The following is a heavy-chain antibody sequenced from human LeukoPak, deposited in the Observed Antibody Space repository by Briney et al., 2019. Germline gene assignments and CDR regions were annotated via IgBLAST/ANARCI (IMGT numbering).Heavy chain of an antibody. CDR1: GGSISSYY. D-gene: IGHD6-13*01. Sequence: PSETLSLTCTVSGGSISSYYWSWIRQPPGKGLEWIGYIYYSGSTNYNPSLKSRVTISLDTSKNQFSQKLSSVTAADTAVYYCARRLTGYSSSWYSGYWYFDLWGRGTLVTVSS. V-gene: IGHV4-59*08. CDR2: IYYSGST. J-gene: IGHJ2*01. CDR3: ARRLTGYSSSWYSGYWYFDL.